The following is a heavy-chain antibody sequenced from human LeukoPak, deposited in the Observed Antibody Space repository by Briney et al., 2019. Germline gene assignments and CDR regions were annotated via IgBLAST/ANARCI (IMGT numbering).Heavy chain of an antibody. CDR2: ISSRSSYI. V-gene: IGHV3-21*01. CDR1: GFTFSSYS. D-gene: IGHD3-16*01. Sequence: GGSLRLSCAASGFTFSSYSMNWVRQAPGKGLEWVSSISSRSSYIYYADSVKGRFTISRDSAKNSLYLQMNSLRAEDTAVYYCARALPYTLDFDYWGQGTLVTVSS. J-gene: IGHJ4*02. CDR3: ARALPYTLDFDY.